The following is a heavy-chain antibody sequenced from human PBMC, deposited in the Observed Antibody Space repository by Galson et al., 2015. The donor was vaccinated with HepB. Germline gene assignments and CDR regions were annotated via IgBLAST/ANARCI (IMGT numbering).Heavy chain of an antibody. D-gene: IGHD2-15*01. CDR3: AKGSHFDY. CDR2: FGDGGTNT. J-gene: IGHJ4*02. Sequence: SLRLSCAASGFTFSTFDMSWARQAPGKGLEWVSSFGDGGTNTYYADSVNGRFTISRDNSKNTLHLQMNSLRVEDTAVYYCAKGSHFDYWGQGTLVTVSS. V-gene: IGHV3-23*01. CDR1: GFTFSTFD.